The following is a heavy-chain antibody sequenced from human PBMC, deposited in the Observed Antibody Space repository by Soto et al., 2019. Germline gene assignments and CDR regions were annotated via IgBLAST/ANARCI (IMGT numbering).Heavy chain of an antibody. CDR2: INAGNGET. CDR3: ATWWGQQLGYYYYGMDV. V-gene: IGHV1-3*01. D-gene: IGHD6-13*01. Sequence: ASVKVSCKASGYTFTSYAMHWVRQAPGQRLEWMGWINAGNGETIYAQKFQGRVTMTEDTSTDTAYMELSSLRSEDTAVYYCATWWGQQLGYYYYGMDVWGQGTTVTVSS. J-gene: IGHJ6*02. CDR1: GYTFTSYA.